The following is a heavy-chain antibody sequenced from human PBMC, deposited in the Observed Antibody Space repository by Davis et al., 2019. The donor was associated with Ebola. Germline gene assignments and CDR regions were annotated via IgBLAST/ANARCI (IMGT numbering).Heavy chain of an antibody. CDR1: GGSMSISGYY. J-gene: IGHJ4*02. V-gene: IGHV4-39*01. CDR2: IYHRGTT. D-gene: IGHD3-22*01. CDR3: GRHSHNSGFDY. Sequence: MPSETLSLTCTVSGGSMSISGYYWTWIRQPPGKGPQWIGSIYHRGTTYYNPSLKSRVTISVDTSKSQFSLKLNSVTGADTAVYYGGRHSHNSGFDYWGQGPLVTVSS.